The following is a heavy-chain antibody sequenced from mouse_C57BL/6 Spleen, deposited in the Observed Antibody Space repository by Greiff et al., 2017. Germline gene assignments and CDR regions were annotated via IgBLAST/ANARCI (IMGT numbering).Heavy chain of an antibody. V-gene: IGHV1-53*01. CDR3: ARSEGQLRLRAWFAY. CDR1: GYTFTSYW. CDR2: INPSNGGT. D-gene: IGHD3-2*02. J-gene: IGHJ3*01. Sequence: QVQLQQPGTELVKPGASVKLSCKASGYTFTSYWMHWVKQRPGQGLEWIGNINPSNGGTNYNEKFKSKATLTVDKSSSTAYMQLSSLTSEDSAVYYCARSEGQLRLRAWFAYWGQGTLVTVSA.